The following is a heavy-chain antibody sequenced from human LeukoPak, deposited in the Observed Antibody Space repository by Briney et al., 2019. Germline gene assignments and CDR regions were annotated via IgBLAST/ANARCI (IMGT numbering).Heavy chain of an antibody. CDR2: INQDGSGK. V-gene: IGHV3-7*01. Sequence: GGSLRLSCAASGFAFSSYWMSWVRQAPGKGLEGVANINQDGSGKYYVDSVKGRFTISRDNAKNSLYLQMNSLRAEDTAVYYCARVVGAGYFDLWGRGTLVTVSS. J-gene: IGHJ2*01. D-gene: IGHD1-26*01. CDR1: GFAFSSYW. CDR3: ARVVGAGYFDL.